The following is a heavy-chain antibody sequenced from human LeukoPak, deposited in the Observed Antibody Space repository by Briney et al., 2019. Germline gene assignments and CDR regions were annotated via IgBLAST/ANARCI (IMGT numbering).Heavy chain of an antibody. CDR2: VSDDGSNK. V-gene: IGHV3-30*18. J-gene: IGHJ4*02. Sequence: LGGSLRLSCAASGFTFSSYGMHWVRQAPGKGLEWMAVVSDDGSNKYYEDSVRGRFTISRDNSKNTLYLQMSSLRDEDTAVYYCAKPRLRGGYLFDYWGQGTLVTVSS. CDR1: GFTFSSYG. CDR3: AKPRLRGGYLFDY. D-gene: IGHD5-12*01.